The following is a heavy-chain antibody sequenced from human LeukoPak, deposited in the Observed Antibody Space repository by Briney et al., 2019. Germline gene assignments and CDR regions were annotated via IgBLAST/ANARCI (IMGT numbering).Heavy chain of an antibody. Sequence: GGSLRLSCTTSGFTFGDYAMSWVRQAPGTGLEWVGFIKSKDYGGTTECAASVKGRFTISRDDSKSTAYLQMNSLKTEDTAVYYCTRVPTYYYDSSGLHFDYWGQGTQVTVSS. CDR1: GFTFGDYA. V-gene: IGHV3-49*04. CDR3: TRVPTYYYDSSGLHFDY. CDR2: IKSKDYGGTT. J-gene: IGHJ4*02. D-gene: IGHD3-22*01.